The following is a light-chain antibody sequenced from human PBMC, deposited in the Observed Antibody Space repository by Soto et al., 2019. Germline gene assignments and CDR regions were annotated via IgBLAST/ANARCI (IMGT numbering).Light chain of an antibody. J-gene: IGKJ2*01. CDR1: QNIIFY. CDR2: DAS. CDR3: QQYDKLPYT. Sequence: DIQMTQSPSSLSASVGDRVTITCRASQNIIFYLNWYQQKPGKAPRLLIYDASNLKTGVPSRFSGTGSGTDFTFTISGLQPEDIATYYCQQYDKLPYTFGQGTKLEIK. V-gene: IGKV1-33*01.